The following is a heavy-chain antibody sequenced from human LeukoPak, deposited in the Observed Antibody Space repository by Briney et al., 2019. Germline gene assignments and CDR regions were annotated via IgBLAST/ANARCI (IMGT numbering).Heavy chain of an antibody. CDR1: GGSFSGYY. D-gene: IGHD5-24*01. J-gene: IGHJ4*02. CDR2: IYHSGST. CDR3: ATQGWLQSEYYFDY. V-gene: IGHV4-34*01. Sequence: PSETLSLTCAVYGGSFSGYYWSWIRQPPGKGLEWIGEIYHSGSTIYNPSLKSRITISVDKSKNQFSLKLSSVTAADTAVYYCATQGWLQSEYYFDYWGQGTLVTVSS.